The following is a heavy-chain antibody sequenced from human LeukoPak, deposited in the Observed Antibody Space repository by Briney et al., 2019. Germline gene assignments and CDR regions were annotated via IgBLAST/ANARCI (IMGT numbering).Heavy chain of an antibody. CDR2: ISGSAGVT. D-gene: IGHD2-8*01. V-gene: IGHV3-23*01. Sequence: GGSLRLSCAVSGFTFTKYAMTWVRQAPGEGLEWVSGISGSAGVTYSADSVKGRFTISRDNSKNTLYLHMNSLRAEDTAVYYCAKGSSDCTNGVCYFFDFDYWGQGTLVTVSS. J-gene: IGHJ4*02. CDR1: GFTFTKYA. CDR3: AKGSSDCTNGVCYFFDFDY.